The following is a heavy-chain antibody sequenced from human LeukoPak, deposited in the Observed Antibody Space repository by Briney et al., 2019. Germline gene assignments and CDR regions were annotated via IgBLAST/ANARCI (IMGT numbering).Heavy chain of an antibody. CDR3: ATQYPPPSGYYSPLFDY. D-gene: IGHD3-22*01. V-gene: IGHV1-24*01. Sequence: ASVKVSCKVSGYTLTELSMHWVRQAPGKGLEWMGGFDPEDGETIYAQKFQGRVTMTEDTSTDTAYMELSSLRSEDTAVYYCATQYPPPSGYYSPLFDYWGQGTLVTVSS. CDR1: GYTLTELS. CDR2: FDPEDGET. J-gene: IGHJ4*02.